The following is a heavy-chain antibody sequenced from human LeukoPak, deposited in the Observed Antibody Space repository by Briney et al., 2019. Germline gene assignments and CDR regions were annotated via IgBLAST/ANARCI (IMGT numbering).Heavy chain of an antibody. D-gene: IGHD4-11*01. CDR1: GYTLTELS. CDR2: FDPEDGET. V-gene: IGHV1-24*01. J-gene: IGHJ5*02. CDR3: ARGLLSFMRSDYSNYWDNWFDP. Sequence: ASVKVSCKVSGYTLTELSMHWVRQAPGKGLEWMGGFDPEDGETIYAQKFQGRVTMTEDTSTDTAYMELSSLRFEDTAVYYCARGLLSFMRSDYSNYWDNWFDPWGQGTLVTVSS.